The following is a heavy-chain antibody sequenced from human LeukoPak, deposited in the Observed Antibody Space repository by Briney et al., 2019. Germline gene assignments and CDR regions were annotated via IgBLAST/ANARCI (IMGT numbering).Heavy chain of an antibody. D-gene: IGHD3-22*01. CDR3: AKNSYYDTSGFYYIDY. V-gene: IGHV3-23*01. J-gene: IGHJ4*02. Sequence: HPGGSLRLSCAASGFTFSTFAMTWVRQAPGKGLEWVSGISGSGNSAYYADSVKGRFTVSRDNSRDTLYLQMNSLRAEDTAIYYCAKNSYYDTSGFYYIDYWGQGTLVTVSS. CDR2: ISGSGNSA. CDR1: GFTFSTFA.